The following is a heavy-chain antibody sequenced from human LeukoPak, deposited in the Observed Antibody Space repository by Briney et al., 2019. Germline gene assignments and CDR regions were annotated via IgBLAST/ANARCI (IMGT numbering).Heavy chain of an antibody. CDR1: GFTFSSYG. CDR3: ASGIPAAISLDY. J-gene: IGHJ4*02. D-gene: IGHD2-2*01. Sequence: PGGSLRLSCAASGFTFSSYGMHWVRQAPGKGLEWVAFIRYDGSNKYYADSVKGRFTISRDNSKNTLYLQMNSLRAEDTAVYYCASGIPAAISLDYWGQGTLVTVSS. CDR2: IRYDGSNK. V-gene: IGHV3-30*02.